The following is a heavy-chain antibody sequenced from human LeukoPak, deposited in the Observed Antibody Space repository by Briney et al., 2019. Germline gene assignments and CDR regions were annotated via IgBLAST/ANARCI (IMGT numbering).Heavy chain of an antibody. CDR2: IYYSGST. Sequence: SQTLSLTCTVSGGSISSGDYYWSWIRQPPGKGLEWIGCIYYSGSTYYNPSLKSRVTISVDTSKNQFSLKLSSVTAADTAVYYCARGGQYSGSYSFDYWGQGTLVTVSS. D-gene: IGHD1-26*01. V-gene: IGHV4-30-4*01. CDR1: GGSISSGDYY. CDR3: ARGGQYSGSYSFDY. J-gene: IGHJ4*02.